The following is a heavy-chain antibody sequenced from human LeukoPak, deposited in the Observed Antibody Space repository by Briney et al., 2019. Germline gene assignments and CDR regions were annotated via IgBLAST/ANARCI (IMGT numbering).Heavy chain of an antibody. CDR3: AKVQVMITFGGVLDPDAFDI. V-gene: IGHV3-23*01. CDR1: GLIVSSSY. Sequence: GGSLRLSCAPSGLIVSSSYMSWFRQAPGKGLEWVSAISGSGGSTYYADSVKGRFAISRDNSKNTLYLQMNSLRAEDTAVYYCAKVQVMITFGGVLDPDAFDIWGQGTMVTVSS. CDR2: ISGSGGST. J-gene: IGHJ3*02. D-gene: IGHD3-16*01.